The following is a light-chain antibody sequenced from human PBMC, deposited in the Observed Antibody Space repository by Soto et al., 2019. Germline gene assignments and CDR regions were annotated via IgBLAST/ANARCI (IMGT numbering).Light chain of an antibody. V-gene: IGKV3-20*01. CDR2: DAS. J-gene: IGKJ3*01. CDR3: QQYGSSLFT. CDR1: QSVSSSY. Sequence: ETVLTQSPGTLSLSPGERATLSCRASQSVSSSYLAWYQQKPGQAPRLLIYDASSRATGISVRFSGSGSGRDFTLTISSLEPENFALYYSQQYGSSLFTFGPGTKVDIK.